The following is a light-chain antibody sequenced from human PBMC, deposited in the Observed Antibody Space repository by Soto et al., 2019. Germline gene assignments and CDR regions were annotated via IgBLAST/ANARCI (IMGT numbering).Light chain of an antibody. CDR3: LQYESSPLT. Sequence: CPCLLSASVRWWVTIXSWASQALSNYLAWYQQKPGKAPYLLIYSASSVQSGVPSRFSGTGSETEFSLTIRDLQPEDFATYYCLQYESSPLTFGRGTRMEIK. J-gene: IGKJ5*01. CDR1: QALSNY. CDR2: SAS. V-gene: IGKV1-9*01.